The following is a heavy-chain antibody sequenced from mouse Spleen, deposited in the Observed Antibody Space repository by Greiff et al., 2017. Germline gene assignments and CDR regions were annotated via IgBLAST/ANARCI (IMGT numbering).Heavy chain of an antibody. Sequence: DVHLVESGGGLVKPGGSLKLSCAASGFTFSDYGMAWVRQAPGKGPEWVAFISNLAYSIYYADTVTGRFTISRENAKNTLYLEMSSLRSEDTAMYYCAREYYYGSSAMDYWGQGTSVTVSS. D-gene: IGHD1-1*01. V-gene: IGHV5-15*02. CDR1: GFTFSDYG. J-gene: IGHJ4*01. CDR3: AREYYYGSSAMDY. CDR2: ISNLAYSI.